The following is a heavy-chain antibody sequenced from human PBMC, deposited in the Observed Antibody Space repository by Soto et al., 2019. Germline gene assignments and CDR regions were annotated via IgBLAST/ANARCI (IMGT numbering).Heavy chain of an antibody. CDR1: GYTFTNYG. CDR2: INVYNGNT. CDR3: ARDTSWKDLVWWFDP. J-gene: IGHJ5*02. Sequence: ASVKVSCKASGYTFTNYGISGVRQAPGQGLEWMGWINVYNGNTKYAQKVQGRVTITRDTSASTAYMELSSLRSEDTAVYYCARDTSWKDLVWWFDPWGQGTLVTVSS. D-gene: IGHD1-1*01. V-gene: IGHV1-18*01.